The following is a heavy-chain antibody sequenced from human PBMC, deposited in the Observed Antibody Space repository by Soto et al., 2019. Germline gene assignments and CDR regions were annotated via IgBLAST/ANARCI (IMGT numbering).Heavy chain of an antibody. CDR2: ISTYSGDT. J-gene: IGHJ5*02. D-gene: IGHD5-12*01. V-gene: IGHV1-18*01. Sequence: ASVKVSCKASGYTSFTDDISWVRQAPGQGLEWMGWISTYSGDTKYAQKFQGRVTMTTDTSTTTAYLELRSLRSDDTAVYYCARHRGPTTSENWFDPWGQGTLVTVSS. CDR1: GYTSFTDD. CDR3: ARHRGPTTSENWFDP.